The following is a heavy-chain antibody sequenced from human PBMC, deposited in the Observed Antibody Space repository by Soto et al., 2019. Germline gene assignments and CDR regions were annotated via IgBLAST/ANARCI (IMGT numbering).Heavy chain of an antibody. D-gene: IGHD3-16*01. CDR3: ATFRRNYFDN. CDR2: INHAGST. V-gene: IGHV4-59*01. Sequence: QVQLQESGPGLVKPSETLSLTCTVSGDSISGFYWSWIRQPPGKGLEWIGYINHAGSTYYSPSLQSRVTISPDSSKNPFPLIFTSVIAADTAVYFCATFRRNYFDNWGQGTLVTVSS. J-gene: IGHJ4*02. CDR1: GDSISGFY.